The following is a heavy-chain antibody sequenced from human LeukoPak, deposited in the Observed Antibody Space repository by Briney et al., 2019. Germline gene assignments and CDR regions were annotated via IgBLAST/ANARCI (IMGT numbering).Heavy chain of an antibody. CDR2: ISAYNGNT. D-gene: IGHD2-8*01. CDR1: GYTFTSYG. J-gene: IGHJ4*02. CDR3: ARSPTPNIVLMVYAISYFDY. V-gene: IGHV1-18*01. Sequence: GASVKVSCKASGYTFTSYGISWVRQAPGQGREWRGWISAYNGNTNYAQKLQRRVTMTTDTSTSTAYMELRSLRSDDTAVYYCARSPTPNIVLMVYAISYFDYWGQGTLVTVSS.